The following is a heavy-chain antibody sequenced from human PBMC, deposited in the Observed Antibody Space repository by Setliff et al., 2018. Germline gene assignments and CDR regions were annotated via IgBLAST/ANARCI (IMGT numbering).Heavy chain of an antibody. J-gene: IGHJ4*01. CDR3: ARAPNDLGVDWLFNNYFDY. V-gene: IGHV4-39*02. CDR1: GGSVSSGYYY. Sequence: PSETLSLTCNVSGGSVSSGYYYWDWIRQPPGKGLEWIGTVYYTGRTYYNPSLKSRVTIAVDAPDNPFSLKLRSVTAADTAVYYCARAPNDLGVDWLFNNYFDYWGHGTLVTVSS. D-gene: IGHD3-9*01. CDR2: VYYTGRT.